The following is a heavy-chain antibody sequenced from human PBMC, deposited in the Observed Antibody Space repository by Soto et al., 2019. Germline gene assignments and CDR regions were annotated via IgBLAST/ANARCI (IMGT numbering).Heavy chain of an antibody. CDR2: IIPILGIA. CDR3: GYCSGGSCAHLDY. Sequence: QVQLVQSGAEVKKPGSSVKVSCKASGGTFSSYTISWVRQAPGQGLEWMGRIIPILGIANYAQKFQGRVTITADKSTSTAYMELSSLRSEDTAVYYCGYCSGGSCAHLDYRGQGTLVTVSS. J-gene: IGHJ4*02. V-gene: IGHV1-69*02. D-gene: IGHD2-15*01. CDR1: GGTFSSYT.